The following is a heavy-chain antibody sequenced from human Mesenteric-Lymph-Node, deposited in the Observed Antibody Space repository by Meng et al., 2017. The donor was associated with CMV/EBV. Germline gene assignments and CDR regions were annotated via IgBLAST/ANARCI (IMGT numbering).Heavy chain of an antibody. CDR1: GFSLSTSGVS. J-gene: IGHJ5*02. V-gene: IGHV2-5*02. CDR3: AHADQEELLNRFEP. Sequence: SGFSLSTSGVSVGWIRQPPGKALEWLALIYWDDDKRYSPSLKSRLTITKDTSKNQVVLTMTNMGPVDTATYCCAHADQEELLNRFEPWGQGTLVTVSS. D-gene: IGHD1-7*01. CDR2: IYWDDDK.